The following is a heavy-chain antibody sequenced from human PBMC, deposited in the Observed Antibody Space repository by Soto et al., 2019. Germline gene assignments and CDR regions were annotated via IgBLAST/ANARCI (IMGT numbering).Heavy chain of an antibody. V-gene: IGHV3-7*04. CDR3: AGERGGPTTSAFDI. CDR2: IRQDGSDK. D-gene: IGHD1-26*01. CDR1: GITFSNFA. Sequence: PGGSLRLSCAASGITFSNFALTWVRQAPGKGLEWVANIRQDGSDKYYVGSVKGRFTISRDNAKKSLYLQMNSLRAEDTAVYYCAGERGGPTTSAFDIWGQGTMVTVSS. J-gene: IGHJ3*02.